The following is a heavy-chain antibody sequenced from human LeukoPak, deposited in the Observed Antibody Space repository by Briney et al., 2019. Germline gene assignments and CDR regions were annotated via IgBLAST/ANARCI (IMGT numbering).Heavy chain of an antibody. CDR2: ISGSGGST. Sequence: GGSLRLSCAASGFTFSSYAMSWVRQAPGKGLERVSAISGSGGSTYYADSVKGRFTISRDNSKNTLYLQMNSLRAEDTAVYYCAKDREQWLVRDAFDIWGQGTMVTVSS. D-gene: IGHD6-19*01. CDR3: AKDREQWLVRDAFDI. J-gene: IGHJ3*02. CDR1: GFTFSSYA. V-gene: IGHV3-23*01.